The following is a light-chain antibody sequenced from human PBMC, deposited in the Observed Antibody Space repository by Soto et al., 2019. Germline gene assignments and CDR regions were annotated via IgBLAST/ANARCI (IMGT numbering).Light chain of an antibody. Sequence: EVVLTQSPGTLSLSPGERAILSCRASQSVRSRYLAWYQQRPGQAPRLLIYEASNRASGIPDRFSGSGSGTEFTLTISRLESEDFAVYFCQQDGSSPLTFGGGTKVEIK. CDR3: QQDGSSPLT. V-gene: IGKV3-20*01. CDR2: EAS. J-gene: IGKJ4*01. CDR1: QSVRSRY.